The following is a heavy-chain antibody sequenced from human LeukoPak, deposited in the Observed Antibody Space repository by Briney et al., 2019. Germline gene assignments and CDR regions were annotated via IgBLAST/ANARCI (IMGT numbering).Heavy chain of an antibody. CDR3: ARGVLDGY. J-gene: IGHJ4*02. V-gene: IGHV4-34*01. CDR1: GGSFSGYY. CDR2: INHSGST. Sequence: SETLSLTCAVYGGSFSGYYWSWIRQPPGKGLEWIGEINHSGSTNYNPSLKSRVTISVDTSKNQFSLKLSSVTPADTAVYYCARGVLDGYWGQGTLVTVSS. D-gene: IGHD5-24*01.